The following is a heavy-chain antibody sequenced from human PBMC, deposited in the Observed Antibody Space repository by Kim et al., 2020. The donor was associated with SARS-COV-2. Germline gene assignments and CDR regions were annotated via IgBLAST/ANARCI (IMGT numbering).Heavy chain of an antibody. J-gene: IGHJ4*02. V-gene: IGHV3-30*01. Sequence: YYADSVKGRFTISRDNSKNTLYLQMNSLRAEDTAVYYCAGLGGSGSYLGYWGQGTLVTVSS. D-gene: IGHD3-10*01. CDR3: AGLGGSGSYLGY.